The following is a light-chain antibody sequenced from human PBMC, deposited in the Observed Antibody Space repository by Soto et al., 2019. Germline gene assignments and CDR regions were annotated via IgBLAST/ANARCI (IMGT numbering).Light chain of an antibody. V-gene: IGKV3-15*01. J-gene: IGKJ3*01. CDR3: KEYDKWPPRFT. CDR2: GPS. CDR1: QSVITN. Sequence: EIVMTQSPATLSVSPGERATLSCRASQSVITNLAWYQQKPGQAPRLLIYGPSIRATGIPARFSGSGSGTEFTLTINSLQSEDFALYYCKEYDKWPPRFTFGPGIRVDNK.